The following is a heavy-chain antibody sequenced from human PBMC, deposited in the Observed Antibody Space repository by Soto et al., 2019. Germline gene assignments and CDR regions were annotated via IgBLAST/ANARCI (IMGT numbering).Heavy chain of an antibody. CDR1: GGSINSGGYC. Sequence: QVQLQESGPGLVKPSQTLSLTCTVSGGSINSGGYCWSWIRQHPGKGLDWIGCISYGGSTSYNPSLKSRVTISVDTSKDQFSLKLTSVTAADTAVYYCSRGILVWGQGALITVSS. D-gene: IGHD5-18*01. CDR2: ISYGGST. J-gene: IGHJ4*02. V-gene: IGHV4-31*03. CDR3: SRGILV.